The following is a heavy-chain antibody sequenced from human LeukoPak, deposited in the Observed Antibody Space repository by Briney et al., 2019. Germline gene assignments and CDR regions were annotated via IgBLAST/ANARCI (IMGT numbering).Heavy chain of an antibody. CDR2: ISSSGSTI. CDR1: GFTFSDYY. CDR3: ARIVDYYDSSGYYHFDY. J-gene: IGHJ4*02. V-gene: IGHV3-11*04. Sequence: GGSLRLSCAASGFTFSDYYMSWIRQAPGKGLEWVSYISSSGSTIYYADSVKGRFTISRDNAKNSLYLQMNSLRAEDTAVYYCARIVDYYDSSGYYHFDYWGQGTLVTVSS. D-gene: IGHD3-22*01.